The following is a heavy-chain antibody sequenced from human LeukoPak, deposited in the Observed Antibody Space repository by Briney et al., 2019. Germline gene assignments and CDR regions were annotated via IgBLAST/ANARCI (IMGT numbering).Heavy chain of an antibody. D-gene: IGHD3-9*01. Sequence: PGGSLRLSCGASGFTFSSYSTNWVRQAPGKGLEWVSSISSSSSYIYYADSVKGRFTISRDNAKNSLYLQMNSLRAEDTAVYYCAKDGGLRYFDWLLSPDYWGQGTLVTVSS. CDR2: ISSSSSYI. CDR3: AKDGGLRYFDWLLSPDY. V-gene: IGHV3-21*04. J-gene: IGHJ4*02. CDR1: GFTFSSYS.